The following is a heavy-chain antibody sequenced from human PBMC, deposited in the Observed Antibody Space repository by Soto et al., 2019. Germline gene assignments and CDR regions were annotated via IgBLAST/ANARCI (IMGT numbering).Heavy chain of an antibody. CDR3: ARDLAAGDY. CDR1: GYIFINYY. Sequence: QVQLVQSGAEVKKPGASVKVSCKASGYIFINYYIHWVRQAPGQGLEWMGIINPTGGTTNYAQKLQGRVTLTMDTSTSAVYMELSSLRFEDTAVYYCARDLAAGDYWGQGTLVTFSS. J-gene: IGHJ4*02. CDR2: INPTGGTT. D-gene: IGHD6-13*01. V-gene: IGHV1-46*04.